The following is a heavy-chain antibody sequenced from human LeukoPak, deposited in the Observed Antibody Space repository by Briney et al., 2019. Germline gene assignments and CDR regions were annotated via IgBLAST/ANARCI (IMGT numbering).Heavy chain of an antibody. V-gene: IGHV1-69*13. CDR2: IIPIFGTA. CDR3: ASPSRGYCSGGSCSHAFDI. CDR1: GGTFSSYA. Sequence: SVKVSCKASGGTFSSYAISWVRQAPGQGREWMGGIIPIFGTANYAQKFQGRVTITADESTSSAYMELSSLRSEDTAVYYCASPSRGYCSGGSCSHAFDIWGQGTMVTVSS. J-gene: IGHJ3*02. D-gene: IGHD2-15*01.